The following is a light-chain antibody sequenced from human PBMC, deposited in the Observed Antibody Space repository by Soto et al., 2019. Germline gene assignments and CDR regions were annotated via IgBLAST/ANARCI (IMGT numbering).Light chain of an antibody. Sequence: EIVLTQSPGTLSLSPGERATLSCRASRSVSSTYLAWYQQKPGQAPRLLIYGASSGATGIPDRFSGSGSGTDFTLTISRLEPEEFAVYYCQHYGSSRWTFGQGTRVDI. CDR1: RSVSSTY. V-gene: IGKV3-20*01. J-gene: IGKJ1*01. CDR2: GAS. CDR3: QHYGSSRWT.